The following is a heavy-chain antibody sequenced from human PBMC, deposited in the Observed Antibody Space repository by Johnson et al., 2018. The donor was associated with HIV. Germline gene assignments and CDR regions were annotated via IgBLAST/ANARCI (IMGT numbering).Heavy chain of an antibody. CDR3: AREPPVEMATHDAFDI. CDR1: GFTFSSYA. V-gene: IGHV3-30-3*01. J-gene: IGHJ3*02. Sequence: QVQLVESGGGVVQSGRSLRLSCAASGFTFSSYAMHWVRQAPGKGLEWVAVISYDGSNKYYADSVKGRFTISRDNSKNTLYLQMNSLRAEDTAVYYCAREPPVEMATHDAFDIWGQGTMVTVSS. D-gene: IGHD5-24*01. CDR2: ISYDGSNK.